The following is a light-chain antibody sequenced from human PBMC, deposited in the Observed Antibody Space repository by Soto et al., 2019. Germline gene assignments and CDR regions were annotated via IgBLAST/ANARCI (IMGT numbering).Light chain of an antibody. CDR2: EVS. CDR1: SSDVGGYNY. V-gene: IGLV2-14*01. CDR3: SSYTSSSTLEV. Sequence: QSALTQPASVSGSHGQSITISCTGTSSDVGGYNYVSWYQQHPGKAPKLMIYEVSNRPSGVSNRFSGSKSDNTASLTISGLQAEDEADYYCSSYTSSSTLEVFGGGTKVTVL. J-gene: IGLJ2*01.